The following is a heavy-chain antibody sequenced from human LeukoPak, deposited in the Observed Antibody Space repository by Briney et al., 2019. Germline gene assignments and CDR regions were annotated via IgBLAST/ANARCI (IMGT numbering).Heavy chain of an antibody. V-gene: IGHV3-23*01. CDR2: ISGSGGST. D-gene: IGHD3-3*01. Sequence: GGSLRLSCAASGFTFSSYAMSWVRQAPGKGLEWVSAISGSGGSTYYADSVKGRFTISRDNSKNTLYLQMNSLRAEDTAVYYCAKDPRVGNFWSGYYHWGQGTLVTVSS. J-gene: IGHJ4*02. CDR3: AKDPRVGNFWSGYYH. CDR1: GFTFSSYA.